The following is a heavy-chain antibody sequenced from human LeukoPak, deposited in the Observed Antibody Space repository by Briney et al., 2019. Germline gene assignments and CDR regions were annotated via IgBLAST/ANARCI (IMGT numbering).Heavy chain of an antibody. J-gene: IGHJ4*02. V-gene: IGHV4-38-2*02. Sequence: SETLSLTCTVSGYAISSGYYWGWIRQPPGKGLEWIGSIYHSGSTYYNPSLKSRVTISVDTSKNQFSLKLSSVTAADTAVYYCARAEYSSSSGWLDYWGQGTLVTVSS. CDR2: IYHSGST. CDR1: GYAISSGYY. CDR3: ARAEYSSSSGWLDY. D-gene: IGHD6-6*01.